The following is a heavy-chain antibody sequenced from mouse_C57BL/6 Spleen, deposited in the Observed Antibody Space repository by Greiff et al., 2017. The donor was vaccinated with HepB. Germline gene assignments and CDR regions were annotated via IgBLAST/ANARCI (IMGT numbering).Heavy chain of an antibody. J-gene: IGHJ4*01. Sequence: QVQLQQSGPELVKPGASVKISCKASGYAFSSSWMNWVKQRPGKGLEWIGRIYPGDGDTNYNGKFKGKATLTADNSSSTAYMQLSSLTSEDSAVYFCANTVVDAIDYWGQGTSVTVSS. V-gene: IGHV1-82*01. CDR2: IYPGDGDT. CDR1: GYAFSSSW. CDR3: ANTVVDAIDY. D-gene: IGHD1-1*01.